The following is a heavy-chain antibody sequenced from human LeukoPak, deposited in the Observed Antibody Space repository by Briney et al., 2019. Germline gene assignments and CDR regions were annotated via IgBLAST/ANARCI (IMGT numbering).Heavy chain of an antibody. CDR2: INQGGSDK. Sequence: GGSLRLSCAASGFTFSGHWMSWVRQAPGKGLEWVANINQGGSDKYYVDSVEGRFTISRDNANNLLHLQMNSLRGEDTAVYYCTRDRSRAEDDWGQGTLVTVSS. V-gene: IGHV3-7*01. CDR1: GFTFSGHW. J-gene: IGHJ4*02. D-gene: IGHD1-14*01. CDR3: TRDRSRAEDD.